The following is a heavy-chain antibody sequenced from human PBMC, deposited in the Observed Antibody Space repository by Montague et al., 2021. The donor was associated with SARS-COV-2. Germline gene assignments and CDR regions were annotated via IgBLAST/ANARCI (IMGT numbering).Heavy chain of an antibody. V-gene: IGHV4-39*01. Sequence: SETLSLTCSFSGGSISTGSYYWGWIRQPPRKGLEWIGSIYYSGDTYYNRSLKSRVTISVDTSKNQFSLRLSSVTAADTAVYYCVRGGDYTDYGRVDYWGQGTLVIVSS. J-gene: IGHJ4*02. D-gene: IGHD4-11*01. CDR3: VRGGDYTDYGRVDY. CDR2: IYYSGDT. CDR1: GGSISTGSYY.